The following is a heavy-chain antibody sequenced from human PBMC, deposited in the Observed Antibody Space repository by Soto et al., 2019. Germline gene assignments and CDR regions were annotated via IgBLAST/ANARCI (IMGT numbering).Heavy chain of an antibody. J-gene: IGHJ6*02. Sequence: PSETLSLTCTVSGGSISSSSYYWGWIRQPPGKGLEWIGSIYYSGSTYYNPSLKSRVTISVDTSKNQFSLKLSSVTAADTAVYYCARLLTMLYGVDVWGQGTTVTVSS. D-gene: IGHD3-10*01. CDR3: ARLLTMLYGVDV. V-gene: IGHV4-39*01. CDR2: IYYSGST. CDR1: GGSISSSSYY.